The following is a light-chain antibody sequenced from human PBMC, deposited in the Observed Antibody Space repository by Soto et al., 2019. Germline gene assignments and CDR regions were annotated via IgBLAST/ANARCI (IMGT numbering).Light chain of an antibody. V-gene: IGLV2-14*01. J-gene: IGLJ1*01. CDR2: DAS. Sequence: QSALAQPASVSGSPGQSITISCTGTSSDVGGYNYVSWYQQHPGKAPKVMIYDASNRPSGVSKRFSGSKSGNTASLTISGLQAEDEADYFCSSYTSSGTYVFGTGTKVTVL. CDR1: SSDVGGYNY. CDR3: SSYTSSGTYV.